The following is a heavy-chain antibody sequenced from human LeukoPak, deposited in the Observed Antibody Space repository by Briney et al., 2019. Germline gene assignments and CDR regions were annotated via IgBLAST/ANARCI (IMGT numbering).Heavy chain of an antibody. V-gene: IGHV3-48*04. CDR2: ISSSSSTI. CDR3: ARGSYGFDY. D-gene: IGHD4-17*01. Sequence: GGSLRLSCAASGFTFSSYSMHWVRQAPGKGLEWVSYISSSSSTIYYADSVKGRFTISRDNAKNSLYLQMNSLRAEDTAVYYCARGSYGFDYWGQGTLVTVSS. J-gene: IGHJ4*02. CDR1: GFTFSSYS.